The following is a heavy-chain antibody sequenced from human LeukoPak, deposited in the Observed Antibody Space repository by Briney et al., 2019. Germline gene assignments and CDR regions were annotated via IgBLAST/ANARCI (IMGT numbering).Heavy chain of an antibody. J-gene: IGHJ4*02. CDR2: IWYDGSRK. V-gene: IGHV3-33*01. CDR1: GFSLTTYG. D-gene: IGHD3-10*01. Sequence: QAGRSLRLSCAASGFSLTTYGTPWLRQAPGKGLEWVAVIWYDGSRKFYGDSVKGRFTVSRDTSENTMYLQMNTLRVDDTAVYYCARDGGSGIDYWGQGTLVTVSS. CDR3: ARDGGSGIDY.